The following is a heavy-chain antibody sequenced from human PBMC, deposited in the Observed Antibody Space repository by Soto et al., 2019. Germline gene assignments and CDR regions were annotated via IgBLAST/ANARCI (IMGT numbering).Heavy chain of an antibody. CDR3: ARSYTNPPPSSSSNCFDY. CDR1: GGSISSYY. CDR2: IYYSGST. Sequence: SETLSLTCTVSGGSISSYYWSWIRQPPGKGLEWIGYIYYSGSTNYNPSLKSRVTISVDTSKNQFSLKLSSVTAADTAVYYCARSYTNPPPSSSSNCFDYWGQGTLVTVSS. J-gene: IGHJ4*02. D-gene: IGHD6-6*01. V-gene: IGHV4-59*08.